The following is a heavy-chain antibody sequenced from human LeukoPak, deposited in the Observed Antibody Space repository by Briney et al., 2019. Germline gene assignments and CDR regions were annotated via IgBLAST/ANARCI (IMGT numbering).Heavy chain of an antibody. CDR2: ISAYNGNT. V-gene: IGHV1-18*01. CDR3: ARGSGPTVTSDFDY. CDR1: GGTFSSYA. D-gene: IGHD4-17*01. Sequence: ASVKVSCKASGGTFSSYAISWVRQAPGQGLERMGWISAYNGNTNYAQKLQGRVTMTTDTSTSTAYMELRSLRSDDTAVYYCARGSGPTVTSDFDYWGQGTLVTVSS. J-gene: IGHJ4*02.